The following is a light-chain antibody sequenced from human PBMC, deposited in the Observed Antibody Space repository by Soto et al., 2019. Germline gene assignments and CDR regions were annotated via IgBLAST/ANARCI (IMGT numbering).Light chain of an antibody. V-gene: IGKV3-15*01. CDR1: QSVNNN. Sequence: EIVLTQSPGTLSLSPGERATLSCRASQSVNNNLVWYQQKPGQAPRLLMYGSSIRATGIPARFSGSGSGTEFTLTISSLQSEDFAVYYCQQHNNWPPITFGQGTRLEIK. CDR3: QQHNNWPPIT. CDR2: GSS. J-gene: IGKJ5*01.